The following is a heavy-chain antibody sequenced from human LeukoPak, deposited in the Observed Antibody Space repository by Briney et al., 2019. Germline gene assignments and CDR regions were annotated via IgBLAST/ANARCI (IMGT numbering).Heavy chain of an antibody. D-gene: IGHD6-13*01. CDR2: IYYSGST. CDR1: GGSISSYY. Sequence: SETLSLTCTVSGGSISSYYWSWIRQPPGKGLEWIGYIYYSGSTNYNPSLKSRVTISVDTSKNQFSLKLSSVTAADTAMYYCARGVAAAGTMGLFDYWGQGTLVTVSS. V-gene: IGHV4-59*01. J-gene: IGHJ4*02. CDR3: ARGVAAAGTMGLFDY.